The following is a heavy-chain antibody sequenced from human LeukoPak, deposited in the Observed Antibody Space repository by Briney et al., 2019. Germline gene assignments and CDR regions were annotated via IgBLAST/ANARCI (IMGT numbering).Heavy chain of an antibody. V-gene: IGHV3-7*04. Sequence: GGSLRLSCAVSGFSFTNFWMSWVRQAPGRGLEWVANIHPEGSEKYHVESVKGRFTISRDNTKSLLFLQMNGLRVEDTAVYYCARGDAFSGDHWGQGTLVTVSS. CDR3: ARGDAFSGDH. J-gene: IGHJ4*02. CDR2: IHPEGSEK. CDR1: GFSFTNFW.